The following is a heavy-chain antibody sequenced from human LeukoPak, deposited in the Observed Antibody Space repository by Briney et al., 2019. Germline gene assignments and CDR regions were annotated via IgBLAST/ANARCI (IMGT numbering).Heavy chain of an antibody. CDR1: GFAFSNYG. J-gene: IGHJ4*02. Sequence: AXSGFAFSNYGMHWVRQAPGKGLGWGAVIWYDGSNEKYADSLKGRFTISRDNSKNRLYLQMTSLRAEDSAVYYCTRDRGGYTYATFDYWGLGTLVIVSS. D-gene: IGHD5-18*01. V-gene: IGHV3-33*01. CDR3: TRDRGGYTYATFDY. CDR2: IWYDGSNE.